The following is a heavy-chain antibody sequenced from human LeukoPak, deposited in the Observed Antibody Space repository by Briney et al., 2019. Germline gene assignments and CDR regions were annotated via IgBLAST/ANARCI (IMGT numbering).Heavy chain of an antibody. D-gene: IGHD3-22*01. CDR3: ARAIHYYDSSGTGGY. CDR1: GFTFSDYY. Sequence: PGGSLRLCCAASGFTFSDYYMSWIRQAPGKGLEWVSYISSSSSYTDYADSVKGRFTISRDNAKNSLYLRMNSLRAEDTAVYYCARAIHYYDSSGTGGYWGQGTLVTVSS. CDR2: ISSSSSYT. V-gene: IGHV3-11*05. J-gene: IGHJ4*02.